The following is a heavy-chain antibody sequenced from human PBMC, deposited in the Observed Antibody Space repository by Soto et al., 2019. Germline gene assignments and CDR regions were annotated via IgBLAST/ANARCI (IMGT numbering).Heavy chain of an antibody. CDR3: ARAGSGYTWFNEF. CDR1: GGLFSSYP. D-gene: IGHD3-22*01. CDR2: IIPVFQTA. V-gene: IGHV1-69*01. Sequence: QEQLVQSGAEVKKPGYSVKVSCKASGGLFSSYPISWVRQVPGQGLEWMGGIIPVFQTAYYTQRFQGRVTITADESTNTAYMELSSLRSEDTPIYYCARAGSGYTWFNEFWGQGTLVTVSS. J-gene: IGHJ4*02.